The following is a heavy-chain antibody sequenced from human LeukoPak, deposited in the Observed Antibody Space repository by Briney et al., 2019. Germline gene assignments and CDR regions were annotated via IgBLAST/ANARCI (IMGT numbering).Heavy chain of an antibody. D-gene: IGHD2-21*01. V-gene: IGHV1-69*01. J-gene: IGHJ4*02. CDR3: ARTIPPRGFDY. Sequence: GASVKVSCKASGGTFSSYAISWVRQAPGQGLEWMGGIIPIFGTAYYAQKFQGRVTITADESTSTAYMELSSLRSEDTAVYYCARTIPPRGFDYWGQGTLVTVSS. CDR2: IIPIFGTA. CDR1: GGTFSSYA.